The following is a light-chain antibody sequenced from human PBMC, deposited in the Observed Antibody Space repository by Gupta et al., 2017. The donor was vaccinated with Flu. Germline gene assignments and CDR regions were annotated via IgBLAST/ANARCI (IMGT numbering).Light chain of an antibody. V-gene: IGLV1-51*02. CDR2: ENN. Sequence: KLTMSMWVSRARVGKNYVSGYQHLTGTAPKVLMYENNKRPSGIPDRDCASKYGTTATLGSAGLQTGDEADYYCGVWDTSLSIGLFGGGTKLTVL. J-gene: IGLJ3*02. CDR1: RARVGKNY. CDR3: GVWDTSLSIGL.